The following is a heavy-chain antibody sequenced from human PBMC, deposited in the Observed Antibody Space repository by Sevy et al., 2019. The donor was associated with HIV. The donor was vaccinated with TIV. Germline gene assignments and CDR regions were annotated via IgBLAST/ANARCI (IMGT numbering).Heavy chain of an antibody. D-gene: IGHD5-18*01. Sequence: ASVKVSCKASGGTFSSYAISWVRQAPGQGLEWMGGIIPIFGTANYAQKFQGRVTITADESTSTAYMELISLRSEDTAVYYCARFGGYSYDYYFDYWGQGTLVTVSS. CDR1: GGTFSSYA. J-gene: IGHJ4*02. V-gene: IGHV1-69*13. CDR2: IIPIFGTA. CDR3: ARFGGYSYDYYFDY.